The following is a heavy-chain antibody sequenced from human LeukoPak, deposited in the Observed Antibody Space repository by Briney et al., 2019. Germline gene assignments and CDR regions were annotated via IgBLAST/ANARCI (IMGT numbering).Heavy chain of an antibody. CDR3: ARQLGATTRWFDP. CDR1: GDSITNGCY. D-gene: IGHD1-26*01. Sequence: SETLSLTCAVSGDSITNGCYWGWIRQPPGKGLEWIGSIYYSGSTYYNPSLKSRVTISVDTSKNQFSLKLSSVTAADTAVYYCARQLGATTRWFDPWGQGTLVTVSS. J-gene: IGHJ5*02. CDR2: IYYSGST. V-gene: IGHV4-38-2*01.